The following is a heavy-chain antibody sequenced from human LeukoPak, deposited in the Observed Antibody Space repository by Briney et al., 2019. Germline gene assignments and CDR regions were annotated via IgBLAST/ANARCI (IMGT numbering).Heavy chain of an antibody. CDR3: AKERRQTGNFDY. Sequence: PGGSLRLSCAASGFTFDDYAMHWVRQAPGKGLEWVSGISWNSGSIGYADSVKGRFTISRDNAKNSLYLQMNSLRAEDTALYYCAKERRQTGNFDYWGQGTLVTVSS. D-gene: IGHD1-1*01. J-gene: IGHJ4*02. CDR2: ISWNSGSI. V-gene: IGHV3-9*01. CDR1: GFTFDDYA.